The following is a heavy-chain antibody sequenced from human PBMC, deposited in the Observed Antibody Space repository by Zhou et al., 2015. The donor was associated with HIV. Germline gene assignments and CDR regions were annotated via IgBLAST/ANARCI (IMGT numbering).Heavy chain of an antibody. CDR2: IIPIFGTA. J-gene: IGHJ6*02. V-gene: IGHV1-69*06. CDR3: ARVPRFDTNTPMGYYYYYGMDV. CDR1: GGTFSSYA. Sequence: QVQLVQSGAEVKKPGSSVKVSCKASGGTFSSYAISWVRQAPGQGLEWMGGIIPIFGTANYAQKFQGRVTITADKSTSTAYMELSSLRSEDTAVYYCARVPRFDTNTPMGYYYYYGMDVWGQGP. D-gene: IGHD3-10*01.